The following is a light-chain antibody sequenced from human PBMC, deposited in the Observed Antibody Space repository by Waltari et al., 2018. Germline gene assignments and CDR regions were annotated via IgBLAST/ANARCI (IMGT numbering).Light chain of an antibody. CDR1: SSDVGSYTL. V-gene: IGLV2-23*01. CDR2: EGS. Sequence: QSALTQPASVSGSPGQSIPVSCTGTSSDVGSYTLFPWYQHHPGKAPKLMIYEGSKRPSGVSNRFSGSKSGNTASLTISGLQAEDEADYYCCSYAGSSTLLFGGGTKVTVL. J-gene: IGLJ2*01. CDR3: CSYAGSSTLL.